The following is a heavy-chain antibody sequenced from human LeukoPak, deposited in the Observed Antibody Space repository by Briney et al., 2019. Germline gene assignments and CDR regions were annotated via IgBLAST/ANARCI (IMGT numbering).Heavy chain of an antibody. Sequence: PSETLSLTCTVSGGSISSGGYYWSWIRQHPGKGLEWIGYIYYSGSTYYNPSLKSRVTISVDTSKNQFSLKLSSVTAADTAVYYCARHGTRGENFDYWGQGTLVTVSS. J-gene: IGHJ4*02. D-gene: IGHD3-16*01. CDR2: IYYSGST. CDR1: GGSISSGGYY. CDR3: ARHGTRGENFDY. V-gene: IGHV4-39*01.